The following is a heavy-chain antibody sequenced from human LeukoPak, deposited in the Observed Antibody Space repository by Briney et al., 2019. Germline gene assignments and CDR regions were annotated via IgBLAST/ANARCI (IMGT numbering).Heavy chain of an antibody. J-gene: IGHJ3*02. Sequence: ASVKVSCKASGYTFTSYYMHWVRQAPGQGLEWMGIINPSGGSTSYAQKFQGRVTMTRDMSTSTVYMELSSLRSEDTAVYYCARGPYKYDGSGAFDIWGQGTMVTVSS. CDR3: ARGPYKYDGSGAFDI. CDR2: INPSGGST. V-gene: IGHV1-46*01. D-gene: IGHD3-22*01. CDR1: GYTFTSYY.